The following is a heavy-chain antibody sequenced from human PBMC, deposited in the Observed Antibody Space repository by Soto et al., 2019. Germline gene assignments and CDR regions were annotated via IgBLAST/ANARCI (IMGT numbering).Heavy chain of an antibody. CDR2: INHSGST. CDR1: GGSFSGYY. V-gene: IGHV4-34*01. Sequence: SETLSLSCAVYGGSFSGYYWSWIRQPPGKGLEWIGEINHSGSTNYNPSLKSRVTISVDTSKNQFSLKLSSVTAADTAVYYGARGYFDWFSYFDCWGQGSLVTVS. CDR3: ARGYFDWFSYFDC. J-gene: IGHJ4*02. D-gene: IGHD3-9*01.